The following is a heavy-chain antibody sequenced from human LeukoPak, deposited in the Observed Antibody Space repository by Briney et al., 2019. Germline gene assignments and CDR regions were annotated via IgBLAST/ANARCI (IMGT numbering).Heavy chain of an antibody. Sequence: ASVKVSCKASGYTFTDYYIHWVRQAPGQGLEWMGWINPDSGGTNYAQEFQGRVTMARDTSISTACMELRRLRSDDTAVYYCARDPRIPVPGDYWGQGTLVTVSS. D-gene: IGHD2-2*01. CDR1: GYTFTDYY. CDR3: ARDPRIPVPGDY. CDR2: INPDSGGT. J-gene: IGHJ4*02. V-gene: IGHV1-2*02.